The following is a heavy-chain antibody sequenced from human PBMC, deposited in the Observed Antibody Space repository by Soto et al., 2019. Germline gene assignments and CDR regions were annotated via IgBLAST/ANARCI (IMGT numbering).Heavy chain of an antibody. Sequence: GSLRLSCAASGLTFNRYWMHWVRHAPGKGLVWVSHINTDGTNSNYADSVKGRFTISRDNAKSTLFLQMNSLRDEDTAVYYCAREFCSGGNCYTYYFDPWGQGIPVTVS. J-gene: IGHJ5*02. CDR2: INTDGTNS. CDR1: GLTFNRYW. D-gene: IGHD2-15*01. V-gene: IGHV3-74*01. CDR3: AREFCSGGNCYTYYFDP.